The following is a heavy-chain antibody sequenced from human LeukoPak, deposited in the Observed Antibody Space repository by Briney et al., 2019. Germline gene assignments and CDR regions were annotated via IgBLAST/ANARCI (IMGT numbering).Heavy chain of an antibody. CDR3: ARHMSQGPEMVILLDY. CDR1: GYRFSNYW. CDR2: IYPGGSDT. V-gene: IGHV5-51*01. J-gene: IGHJ4*02. D-gene: IGHD3-22*01. Sequence: GESLKISCKGSGYRFSNYWVGWVRQMPGKGLEWMGIIYPGGSDTRYSPSFQGQVTISADKSISTAYLQWSSLKASDTAMYYCARHMSQGPEMVILLDYWGQGTLVTVSS.